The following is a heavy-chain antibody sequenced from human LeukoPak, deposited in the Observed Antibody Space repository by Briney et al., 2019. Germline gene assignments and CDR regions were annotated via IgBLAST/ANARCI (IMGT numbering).Heavy chain of an antibody. CDR2: IYHSGST. CDR1: GGSISSSNW. J-gene: IGHJ5*02. D-gene: IGHD6-19*01. CDR3: ARTSRTAVAGTGRGYNWFDP. Sequence: PSGTLSLTCAVSGGSISSSNWWSWVRQPPGKGLEWIGEIYHSGSTNYNPSLKSRVTISVDKSKNQFSLKLSSVTAADTAVYYCARTSRTAVAGTGRGYNWFDPWGQGILVTVSS. V-gene: IGHV4-4*02.